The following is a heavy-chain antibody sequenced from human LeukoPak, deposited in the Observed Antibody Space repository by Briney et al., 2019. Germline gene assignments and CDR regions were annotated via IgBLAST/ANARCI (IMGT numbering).Heavy chain of an antibody. D-gene: IGHD2-15*01. CDR2: ISSISSYI. Sequence: NPGGSLRLSCAASRFTFSTYGMNWVRLAPGKGLEWVSSISSISSYIYYADSVRGRFTISRDNAKNSLYLQMNSLRAEDTAVYYCARIEGNCSGGSCYWGHDYYFDLWGRGTLVTVSS. J-gene: IGHJ2*01. CDR1: RFTFSTYG. CDR3: ARIEGNCSGGSCYWGHDYYFDL. V-gene: IGHV3-21*01.